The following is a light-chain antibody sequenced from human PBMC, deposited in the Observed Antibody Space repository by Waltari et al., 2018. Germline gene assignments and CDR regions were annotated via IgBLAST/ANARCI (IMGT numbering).Light chain of an antibody. Sequence: EVILTQSPATLSVSPGERATLSCRASQNVNSDLAWYLQKPGQPPRLLFYDASSRAAGVPARFSGSGAGTEFTLTITSLQSEDVAVFLCQQYNKWPLTFGGGTKVAFK. CDR3: QQYNKWPLT. CDR2: DAS. J-gene: IGKJ4*01. CDR1: QNVNSD. V-gene: IGKV3-15*01.